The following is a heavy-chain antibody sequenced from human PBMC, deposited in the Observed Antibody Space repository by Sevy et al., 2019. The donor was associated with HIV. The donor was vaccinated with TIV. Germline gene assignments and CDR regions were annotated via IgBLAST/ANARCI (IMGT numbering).Heavy chain of an antibody. V-gene: IGHV3-33*06. CDR3: AKDFDSIAMPAFPDN. CDR1: GFTFSNYG. J-gene: IGHJ4*02. D-gene: IGHD3-9*01. CDR2: IWYDGSNY. Sequence: GGSLRLSCAASGFTFSNYGMHWVRQVPGKGLEWVAVIWYDGSNYDYADSVKGRFSVSRDNSKNTLYLEMKSLRPEDTAVYVCAKDFDSIAMPAFPDNWGQGTLVTVSS.